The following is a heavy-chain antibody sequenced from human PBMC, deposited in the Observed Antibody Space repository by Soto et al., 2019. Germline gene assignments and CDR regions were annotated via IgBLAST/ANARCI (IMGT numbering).Heavy chain of an antibody. J-gene: IGHJ4*02. CDR2: INYSGST. CDR1: GGSIGSGSYY. Sequence: SETLSLTCTVSGGSIGSGSYYWSCIRQHPGKGLEWIGYINYSGSTFYIPSLKSRVTTSIDTSTNQFSLKLSSVTAADTAVYYCARAGYYWDGGGYYYFYDWGQGTLVPVSS. CDR3: ARAGYYWDGGGYYYFYD. D-gene: IGHD3-22*01. V-gene: IGHV4-31*03.